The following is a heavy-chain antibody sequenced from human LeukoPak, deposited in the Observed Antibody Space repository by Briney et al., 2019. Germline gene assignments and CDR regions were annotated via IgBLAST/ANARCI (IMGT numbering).Heavy chain of an antibody. CDR3: AKDRETAAGRDDY. D-gene: IGHD6-13*01. V-gene: IGHV3-23*01. CDR2: ISGSGDRT. J-gene: IGHJ4*02. Sequence: GGSLRLSCTASGFSFRRYAMTWVRQAPGKGLEWVSGISGSGDRTYYADSVKGRFTISRDNSKSTLSLQMNSLRAEDTAVYYCAKDRETAAGRDDYWGQGTLVTVSS. CDR1: GFSFRRYA.